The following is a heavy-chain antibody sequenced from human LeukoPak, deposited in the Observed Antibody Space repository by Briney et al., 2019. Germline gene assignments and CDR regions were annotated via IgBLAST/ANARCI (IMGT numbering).Heavy chain of an antibody. D-gene: IGHD6-13*01. CDR3: ARQRAAAGYFDY. V-gene: IGHV4-34*01. CDR2: INHSGST. CDR1: GGSFSAYY. Sequence: PSETLSLSCAVYGGSFSAYYWSWIRQPPGKGLEWIGEINHSGSTNYNPSLKSRVTISVDTSKNQFSLKLTSVTAADTAVYYCARQRAAAGYFDYWGQGTLVTVSS. J-gene: IGHJ4*02.